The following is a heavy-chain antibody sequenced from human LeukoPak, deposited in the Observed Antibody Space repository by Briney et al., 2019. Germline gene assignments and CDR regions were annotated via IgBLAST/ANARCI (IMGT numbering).Heavy chain of an antibody. V-gene: IGHV3-23*01. J-gene: IGHJ4*02. CDR1: GFTFSSFV. CDR2: ITAGRSNK. CDR3: ATRGTSATKYFAD. D-gene: IGHD1-1*01. Sequence: GGSLRLSCGASGFTFSSFVMSWVRQTPGKGLEWVATITAGRSNKQYADSVKGRFTISRDNSKNTLHLQMNSLRAEDTAVYYCATRGTSATKYFADWGQGTLVSVSS.